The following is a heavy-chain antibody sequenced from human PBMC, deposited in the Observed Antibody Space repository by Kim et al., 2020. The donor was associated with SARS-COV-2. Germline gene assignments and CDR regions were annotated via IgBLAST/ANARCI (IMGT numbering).Heavy chain of an antibody. CDR3: ARDAPYCSGGSCPIDY. CDR2: IYYSGST. D-gene: IGHD2-15*01. J-gene: IGHJ4*01. V-gene: IGHV4-61*01. CDR1: GGSVSSGSYY. Sequence: SETLSLTCTVSGGSVSSGSYYWSWIRQPPGKGLEWIGYIYYSGSTNYNPSLKSRVTISVDTSKNQFSLKLSSVTAADTAVYYCARDAPYCSGGSCPIDY.